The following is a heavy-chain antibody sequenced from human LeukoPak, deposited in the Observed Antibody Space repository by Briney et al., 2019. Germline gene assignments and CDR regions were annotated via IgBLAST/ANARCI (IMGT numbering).Heavy chain of an antibody. CDR1: EFTFDNYA. J-gene: IGHJ4*02. CDR3: AKGGPTGSNYFDF. D-gene: IGHD1-26*01. V-gene: IGHV3-23*01. Sequence: GGSLRLSCAASEFTFDNYAMSWVRQAPGKGLEWVSVISGSGYYSYYADSVKGRFTVSRDNSKTTLYLQMNSLRADDTAVYYCAKGGPTGSNYFDFWGQGTLVAVSS. CDR2: ISGSGYYS.